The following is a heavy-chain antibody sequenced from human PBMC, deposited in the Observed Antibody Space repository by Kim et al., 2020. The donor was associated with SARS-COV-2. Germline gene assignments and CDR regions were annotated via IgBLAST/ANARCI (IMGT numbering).Heavy chain of an antibody. J-gene: IGHJ6*02. CDR3: ARDPYGGDLFYYYYGMDV. CDR2: ISRSSSYI. D-gene: IGHD2-21*01. Sequence: GGSRRLSCAASGFTFSSYSMNWVRQAPGKGLEWVSSISRSSSYIYYADSVKGRFTISIDNAKNSLYLQMNSLRAEDTAVYYCARDPYGGDLFYYYYGMDVWGQGTTVTVSS. V-gene: IGHV3-21*01. CDR1: GFTFSSYS.